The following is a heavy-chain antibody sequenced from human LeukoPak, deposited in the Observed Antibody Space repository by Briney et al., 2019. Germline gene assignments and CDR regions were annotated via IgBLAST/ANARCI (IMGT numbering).Heavy chain of an antibody. CDR1: GFTFSSYG. D-gene: IGHD3-3*01. CDR2: IRHDGSNK. Sequence: GGSLRLSCAASGFTFSSYGMHWVRQAPGKGLEWVAFIRHDGSNKNYADSVKVRFTISRDNSKNTLYLQMDSLRAEDTAVYSCAKDFKIFGAAGWACHIWGQGTMVTVSS. CDR3: AKDFKIFGAAGWACHI. V-gene: IGHV3-30*02. J-gene: IGHJ3*02.